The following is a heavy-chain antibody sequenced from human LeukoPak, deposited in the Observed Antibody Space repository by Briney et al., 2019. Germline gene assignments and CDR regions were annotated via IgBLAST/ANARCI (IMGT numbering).Heavy chain of an antibody. D-gene: IGHD3-3*01. CDR2: IRFTGSYI. J-gene: IGHJ4*02. CDR1: GFTFSSYS. Sequence: KAGGSLRLSCAASGFTFSSYSMDWVRQAPGRGLEWVSSIRFTGSYIYYADSVKGRFTISRDNSKNTLYLQMNSLRAEDTAVYYCAKSDYDFWSGYNIWGQGTLVTVSS. V-gene: IGHV3-21*04. CDR3: AKSDYDFWSGYNI.